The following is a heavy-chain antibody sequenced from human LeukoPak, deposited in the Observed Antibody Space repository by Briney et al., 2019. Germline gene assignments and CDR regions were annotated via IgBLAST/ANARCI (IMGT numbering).Heavy chain of an antibody. V-gene: IGHV1-69*06. CDR3: ARFPGIRSPSFPYYNYYYMDI. CDR2: INPIFGTA. J-gene: IGHJ6*03. D-gene: IGHD3-10*01. Sequence: RASVKVSCKASGGTFSSYAISWVRQAPGQGLEWMGWINPIFGTANYAQKFQGRVTITADKSTSTAYLQLSSLRSDDTAVYYCARFPGIRSPSFPYYNYYYMDIWGKRTPVTVS. CDR1: GGTFSSYA.